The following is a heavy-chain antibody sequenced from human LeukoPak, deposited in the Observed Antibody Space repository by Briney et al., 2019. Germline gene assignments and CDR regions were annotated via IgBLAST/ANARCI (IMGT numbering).Heavy chain of an antibody. CDR3: ARADYYDSSGYYLPLDAFDI. D-gene: IGHD3-22*01. CDR2: ISAYNGNT. CDR1: GYTFTSYD. V-gene: IGHV1-18*01. Sequence: ASVKVSCKASGYTFTSYDINWVRQAPGQGLEWMGWISAYNGNTNYAQKLQGRVTMTTDTSTSTAYMELRSLRSDDTAVYYCARADYYDSSGYYLPLDAFDIWGQGTMVTVSS. J-gene: IGHJ3*02.